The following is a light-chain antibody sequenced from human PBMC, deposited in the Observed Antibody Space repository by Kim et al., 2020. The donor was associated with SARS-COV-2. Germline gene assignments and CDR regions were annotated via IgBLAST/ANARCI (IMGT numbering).Light chain of an antibody. CDR2: SNS. CDR3: AAWDDSLHGYV. Sequence: QSVLTQPPSASGTSGQRVTISCSGGSSNIGENTVNWYQQVPGTAPKLLIYSNSRRPSGISDRFSGSKSGTSASLDISDLQSEDEAHYYCAAWDDSLHGYVFGSGTKVTVL. CDR1: SSNIGENT. J-gene: IGLJ1*01. V-gene: IGLV1-44*01.